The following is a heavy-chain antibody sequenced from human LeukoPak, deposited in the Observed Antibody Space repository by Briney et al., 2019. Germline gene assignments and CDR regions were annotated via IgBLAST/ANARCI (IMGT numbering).Heavy chain of an antibody. V-gene: IGHV3-74*01. CDR3: ARIWVAYSGVDY. CDR2: INGDGSHT. D-gene: IGHD1-26*01. CDR1: GFTFSSYW. J-gene: IGHJ4*02. Sequence: GGSLRLSCAASGFTFSSYWMQWVRQDPAKGLVLVSRINGDGSHTDYADSVKGRFTISRDNAKNTLYLQTNSLRVEDTAMYYCARIWVAYSGVDYWGQGALVTVSS.